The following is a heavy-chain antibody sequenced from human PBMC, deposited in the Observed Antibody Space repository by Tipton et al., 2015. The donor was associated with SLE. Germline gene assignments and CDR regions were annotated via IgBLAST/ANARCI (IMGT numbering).Heavy chain of an antibody. CDR2: ISAYNGNT. CDR3: ARDRAYYDSSGYPDY. D-gene: IGHD3-22*01. V-gene: IGHV1-18*01. J-gene: IGHJ4*02. CDR1: GYTFTSYS. Sequence: QSGAEVKKPGASVKVSCKASGYTFTSYSISWVRQAPGQGLEWMGWISAYNGNTNYAQKLQGRVTMTTDTSTSTAYMELRSLRSDDTAVYYCARDRAYYDSSGYPDYWGQGTLVTVSS.